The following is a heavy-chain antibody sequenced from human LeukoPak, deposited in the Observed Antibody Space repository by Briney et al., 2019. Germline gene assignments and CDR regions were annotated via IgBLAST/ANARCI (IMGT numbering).Heavy chain of an antibody. CDR2: IWYDGSNK. CDR3: AKGADDSGSSSDVFGI. J-gene: IGHJ3*02. Sequence: PGGSLRLSCAASGFTFSSYGMHWVRQAPGKGLEWVAIIWYDGSNKYYADSVKGRFTIPRDNSKNTLYLQMNSLRAEDTAVYYCAKGADDSGSSSDVFGIWGQGTMVTVSS. V-gene: IGHV3-33*06. D-gene: IGHD1-26*01. CDR1: GFTFSSYG.